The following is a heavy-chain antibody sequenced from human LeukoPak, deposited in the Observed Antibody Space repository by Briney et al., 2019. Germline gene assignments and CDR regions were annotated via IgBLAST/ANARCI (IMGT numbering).Heavy chain of an antibody. CDR3: ASGYCSSTSCTDY. D-gene: IGHD2-2*01. V-gene: IGHV3-23*01. J-gene: IGHJ4*02. CDR1: GFTFSSYA. Sequence: GGSLRLSCAASGFTFSSYAMSWVRQAPGKGLEWVSAISGSGGSTYYADTVKGRFTISRDNSTNTLYLQMNSLRAEDTAVYYCASGYCSSTSCTDYWGQGTLVTVSS. CDR2: ISGSGGST.